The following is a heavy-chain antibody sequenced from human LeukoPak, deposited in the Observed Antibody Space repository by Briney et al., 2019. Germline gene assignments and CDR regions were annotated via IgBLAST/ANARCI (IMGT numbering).Heavy chain of an antibody. CDR2: IRYDGSNK. V-gene: IGHV3-30*02. CDR1: GFTFSSYS. Sequence: GGSLRLSCAASGFTFSSYSMQWVRQTPGKGLEWVAFIRYDGSNKYYADSVKGRFTISRDNSKNTLYLQMNSLRAEDTAVYYCAKDSVGDGYMDVWGKGTTVTISS. D-gene: IGHD3-10*01. J-gene: IGHJ6*03. CDR3: AKDSVGDGYMDV.